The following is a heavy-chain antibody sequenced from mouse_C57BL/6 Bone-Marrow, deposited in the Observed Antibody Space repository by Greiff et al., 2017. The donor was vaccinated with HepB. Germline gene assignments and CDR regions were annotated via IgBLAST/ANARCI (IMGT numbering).Heavy chain of an antibody. J-gene: IGHJ4*01. CDR2: FHPYNDDT. V-gene: IGHV1-47*01. D-gene: IGHD2-1*01. CDR1: GYTFTTYP. CDR3: ARNGNYGGGAMDY. Sequence: QVQLKQSGAELVKPGASVKMSCKASGYTFTTYPIEWMKQNHGKSLAWIGNFHPYNDDTKYNEKFKGKATLTVEKSSSTVYLELSRLTSDDSAVYYCARNGNYGGGAMDYWGQGTSVTVSS.